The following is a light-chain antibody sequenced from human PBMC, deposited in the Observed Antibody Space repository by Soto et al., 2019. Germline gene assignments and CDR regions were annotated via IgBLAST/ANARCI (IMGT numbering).Light chain of an antibody. CDR3: QQYYNSPIT. CDR1: QSVLYSSNNKNY. Sequence: DIVMTQSPDSLAVSLGERATINCKSSQSVLYSSNNKNYLAWYQQKPGQPPKLLIYWASTRESGVPDRFSGSGSGTDFTLTISSLQAEDVAFYYCQQYYNSPITFGQGTRLEIK. CDR2: WAS. J-gene: IGKJ5*01. V-gene: IGKV4-1*01.